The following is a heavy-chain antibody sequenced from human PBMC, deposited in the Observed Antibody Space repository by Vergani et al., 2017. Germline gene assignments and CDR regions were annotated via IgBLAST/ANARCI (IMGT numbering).Heavy chain of an antibody. CDR1: GYTFTSYG. D-gene: IGHD6-19*01. J-gene: IGHJ6*02. Sequence: QVQLVQSGAEAKKPGASVKVSCKASGYTFTSYGISWVRQAPGQGLEWMGWISAYNGNTNYAQKLQGRVTMTTDTSTSTAYMELRSLRSDDTAVYYCARGRIAVAGTGFDYYYYGMDVWGQGTTVTVSS. V-gene: IGHV1-18*01. CDR3: ARGRIAVAGTGFDYYYYGMDV. CDR2: ISAYNGNT.